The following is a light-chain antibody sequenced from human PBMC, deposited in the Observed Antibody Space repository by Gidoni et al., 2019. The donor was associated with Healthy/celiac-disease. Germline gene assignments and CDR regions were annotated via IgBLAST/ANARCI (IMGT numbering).Light chain of an antibody. CDR2: KAS. V-gene: IGKV1-5*03. Sequence: DIQMTQSPSTLSASVGDRGTIPCRASQSISSWLAWYQQKPGKAPKLLIYKASSLESGVPSRFRGSGSGTEFSLTISSLQPDDFATYYCQQYGTFGQGTKVEIK. CDR3: QQYGT. J-gene: IGKJ1*01. CDR1: QSISSW.